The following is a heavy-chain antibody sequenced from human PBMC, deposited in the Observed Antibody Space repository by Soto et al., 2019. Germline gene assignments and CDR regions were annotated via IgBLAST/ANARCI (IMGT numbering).Heavy chain of an antibody. D-gene: IGHD5-12*01. CDR3: AKDVGEWLRWFDY. CDR2: ISYDGSNK. CDR1: GFTFSSYG. V-gene: IGHV3-30*18. J-gene: IGHJ4*02. Sequence: QVQLVESGGGVVQPGRSLRLSCAASGFTFSSYGMHWVRQAPGKGLEWVAVISYDGSNKYYADSVKGRFTISRDNSKNTLYLQMNSLRAEDTGVYYCAKDVGEWLRWFDYWGQGTLVTVSS.